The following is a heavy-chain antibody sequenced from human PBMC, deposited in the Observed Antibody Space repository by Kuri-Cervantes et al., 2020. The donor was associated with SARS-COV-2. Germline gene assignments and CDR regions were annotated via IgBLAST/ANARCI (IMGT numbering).Heavy chain of an antibody. D-gene: IGHD3-22*01. CDR1: GFTFSSYW. CDR3: ARRYYDSSGYWEYFDY. Sequence: GESLKISCAASGFTFSSYWMGWVRQAPGKGLEWVSTISGDSGITYSADSVKGRFTISRDSSKKTVHLQMNRLRPEDTAVYFCARRYYDSSGYWEYFDYWGQGTLVTVSS. CDR2: ISGDSGIT. V-gene: IGHV3-23*01. J-gene: IGHJ4*02.